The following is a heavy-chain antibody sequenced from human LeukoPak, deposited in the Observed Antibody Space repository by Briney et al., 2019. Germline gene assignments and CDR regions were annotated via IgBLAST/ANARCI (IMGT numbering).Heavy chain of an antibody. CDR3: ARGPLWFGSSS. J-gene: IGHJ3*01. CDR1: GYTFTGYY. Sequence: GASVKVSCKASGYTFTGYYMHWVRQAPGQGLEWMGWMNPNSGNTGYAQKFQGRVTMTRNTSISTAYMELSSLRSEDTAVYYCARGPLWFGSSSWGQGTMVTVSS. D-gene: IGHD3-10*01. V-gene: IGHV1-8*02. CDR2: MNPNSGNT.